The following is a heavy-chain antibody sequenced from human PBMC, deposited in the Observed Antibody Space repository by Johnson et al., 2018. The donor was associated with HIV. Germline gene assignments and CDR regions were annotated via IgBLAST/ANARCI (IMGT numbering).Heavy chain of an antibody. CDR2: ISWNGGST. V-gene: IGHV3-20*04. CDR1: GFSFDDYG. J-gene: IGHJ3*02. Sequence: VKLLESGGGVERPGGSLRLSCAASGFSFDDYGMNWVRQLPGKGLEWVSGISWNGGSTSYADSVKGRFTNSRDNANKSLYLQMNSLRADDTALYYCARDRDPYSSSSVGAFDIWGQGTMVIVSS. CDR3: ARDRDPYSSSSVGAFDI. D-gene: IGHD6-6*01.